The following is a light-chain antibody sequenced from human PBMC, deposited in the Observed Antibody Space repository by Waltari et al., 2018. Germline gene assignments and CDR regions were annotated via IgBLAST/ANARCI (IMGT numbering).Light chain of an antibody. CDR3: QHYLRLPAT. V-gene: IGKV3-20*01. J-gene: IGKJ1*01. CDR2: CAS. CDR1: QSVTRT. Sequence: ESVLTQSPGTLSLSPGERSTLSCRASQSVTRTLAWYQQKPGQAPRLLIYCASNRATGIPDRFSGSGSGTDFSLTISRLEPEDFAVYYCQHYLRLPATFGQGTKVEIK.